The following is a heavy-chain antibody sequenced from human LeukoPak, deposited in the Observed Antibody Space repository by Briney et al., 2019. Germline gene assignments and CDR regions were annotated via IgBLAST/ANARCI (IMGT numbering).Heavy chain of an antibody. V-gene: IGHV3-23*01. CDR2: ITANSGTT. CDR3: AKPISGGLAVTADWFHP. D-gene: IGHD6-19*01. Sequence: GGSLRLSCAASGFAFSFYAMSWLRQPPGKGLEWVSTITANSGTTSYAASVRGRFTISRDNSKNTLYLQVNTLRADDTATYYCAKPISGGLAVTADWFHPWGQGTLVVVSS. J-gene: IGHJ5*01. CDR1: GFAFSFYA.